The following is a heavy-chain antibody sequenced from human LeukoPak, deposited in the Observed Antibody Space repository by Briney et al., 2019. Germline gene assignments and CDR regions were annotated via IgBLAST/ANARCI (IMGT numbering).Heavy chain of an antibody. CDR3: AKELIDYGDYPNEVFDY. Sequence: GGSLRLSCAASGFTFSSYAMSWVRQAPGKGLEWVSAISGSGGSTYYADSVKGRFTISRDNSKNTLYLQMNSLRAEDTAVYYCAKELIDYGDYPNEVFDYWGQGTLVAVSS. V-gene: IGHV3-23*01. J-gene: IGHJ4*02. D-gene: IGHD4-17*01. CDR1: GFTFSSYA. CDR2: ISGSGGST.